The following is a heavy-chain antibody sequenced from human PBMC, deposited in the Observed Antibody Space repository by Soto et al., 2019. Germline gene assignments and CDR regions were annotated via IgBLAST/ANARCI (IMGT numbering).Heavy chain of an antibody. D-gene: IGHD3-10*01. Sequence: SETLSLTCAVYGGSFSGYYWSWIRQPPGKGLEWIGEINHSGSTNYNPSLKSRVTISVDTSKNQFSLKLSSVTAADTAVYYCARGTLVGGGVRGVIIPLYGMDVWGQGTTVTVSS. CDR1: GGSFSGYY. V-gene: IGHV4-34*01. CDR3: ARGTLVGGGVRGVIIPLYGMDV. CDR2: INHSGST. J-gene: IGHJ6*02.